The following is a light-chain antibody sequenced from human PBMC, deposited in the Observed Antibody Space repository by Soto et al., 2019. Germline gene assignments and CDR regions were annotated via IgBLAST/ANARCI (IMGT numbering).Light chain of an antibody. CDR2: GVS. J-gene: IGKJ1*01. V-gene: IGKV1-5*03. CDR1: QSASTW. CDR3: QQYNSYPRT. Sequence: DIQMTQSPSTLSASVVDRVTITCRASQSASTWLAWYQQKPGRAPKLLISGVSNLESGVPSRFSGAGSGTEFTLTISSLQPDDFATYYCQQYNSYPRTFGQGTKVDI.